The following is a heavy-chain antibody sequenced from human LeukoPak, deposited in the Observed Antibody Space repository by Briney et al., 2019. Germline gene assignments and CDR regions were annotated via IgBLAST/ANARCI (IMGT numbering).Heavy chain of an antibody. CDR3: ARESCSSTSCYSVSDY. D-gene: IGHD2-2*02. V-gene: IGHV1-2*02. CDR1: GYTFTGYY. Sequence: ASVKVSCKASGYTFTGYYMHWVRQAPGQGLEWMGWINPNSGGTNYAQKFQGRVTMTRDTSISTAYMELSRLRSDDTAVYYCARESCSSTSCYSVSDYWGQGTLVTVSS. CDR2: INPNSGGT. J-gene: IGHJ4*02.